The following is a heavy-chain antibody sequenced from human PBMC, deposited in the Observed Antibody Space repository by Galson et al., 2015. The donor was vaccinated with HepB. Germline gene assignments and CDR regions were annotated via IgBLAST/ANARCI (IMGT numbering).Heavy chain of an antibody. V-gene: IGHV3-23*01. CDR3: AKDWGQRRLAYFDY. CDR1: GFVFSNYD. J-gene: IGHJ4*02. Sequence: SLRLSCAASGFVFSNYDMHWVRQAPGKGLEWVSAGSRSGSSTYYADSVKGRFTISRDNSNNTVSLHMSSLRVEDTAFYFCAKDWGQRRLAYFDYWGQGVLVTVST. D-gene: IGHD3-16*01. CDR2: GSRSGSST.